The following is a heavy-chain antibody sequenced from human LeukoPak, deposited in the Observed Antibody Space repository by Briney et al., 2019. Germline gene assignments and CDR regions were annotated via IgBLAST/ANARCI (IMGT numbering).Heavy chain of an antibody. CDR2: INHSGST. J-gene: IGHJ6*02. CDR3: ARRKPLNKGAYGMDV. V-gene: IGHV4-34*01. D-gene: IGHD1-26*01. Sequence: PSETLSLTCAVYGGSFSGYYWSWIRQPPGKGLEWIGEINHSGSTNYNPSLKSRVTIPVDTSKNQFSLKLSSVTAADTAVYYCARRKPLNKGAYGMDVWGQGTTVTVSS. CDR1: GGSFSGYY.